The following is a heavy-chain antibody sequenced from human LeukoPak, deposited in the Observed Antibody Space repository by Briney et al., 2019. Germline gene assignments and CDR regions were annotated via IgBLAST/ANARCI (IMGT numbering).Heavy chain of an antibody. J-gene: IGHJ4*02. CDR2: IYSGGNT. V-gene: IGHV3-53*01. CDR3: ARDWFHAIDY. CDR1: GFTVSSNS. Sequence: GGSLRLSCTVSGFTVSSNSMSWVRQAPGKGLEWVSFIYSGGNTHYSDSVKGRFTVSRDNAKNTLYLQMNSLRAEDTAVYYCARDWFHAIDYWGQGTLVTVSS. D-gene: IGHD2/OR15-2a*01.